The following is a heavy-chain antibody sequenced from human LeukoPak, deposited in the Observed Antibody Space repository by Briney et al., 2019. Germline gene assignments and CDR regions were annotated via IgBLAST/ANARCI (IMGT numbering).Heavy chain of an antibody. Sequence: PGGSLRLSCAASGFTFSSYSMNWVRQAPGKGLEWVSSISSSSSYIYYADSVKGRFTISRDNAKNSLYLQMNSLRAEDTAVYYCAKDGGARSGSFDPWGQGTLVTVSS. V-gene: IGHV3-21*01. CDR3: AKDGGARSGSFDP. D-gene: IGHD3-10*01. J-gene: IGHJ5*02. CDR1: GFTFSSYS. CDR2: ISSSSSYI.